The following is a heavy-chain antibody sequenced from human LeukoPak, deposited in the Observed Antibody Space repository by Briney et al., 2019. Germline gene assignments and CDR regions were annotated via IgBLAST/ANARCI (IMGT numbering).Heavy chain of an antibody. CDR1: GYTFTSYY. CDR2: INPSGGST. J-gene: IGHJ6*02. CDR3: ARVGVDLEYCSGGSCYSNYYYYGMDV. V-gene: IGHV1-46*01. Sequence: ASVKVSCKASGYTFTSYYMHWVRQAPGQGLEWMGTINPSGGSTSYAQKFQGRVTMTRDTSTSTVYMELSSLRSEDTAVYYCARVGVDLEYCSGGSCYSNYYYYGMDVWGQGTTVTVSS. D-gene: IGHD2-15*01.